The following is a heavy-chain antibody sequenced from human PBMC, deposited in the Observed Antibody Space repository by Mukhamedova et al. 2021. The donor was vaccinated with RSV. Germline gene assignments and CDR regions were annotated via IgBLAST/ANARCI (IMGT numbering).Heavy chain of an antibody. CDR2: IYYSGST. CDR3: ARRGAGVKSRYYYYYYMDV. J-gene: IGHJ6*03. D-gene: IGHD3-3*01. V-gene: IGHV4-39*01. Sequence: GSIYYSGSTYYNPSLKSRVTISVDTSKNQFSLKLSSVTAADTAVYYCARRGAGVKSRYYYYYYMDVWGKGTTVTV.